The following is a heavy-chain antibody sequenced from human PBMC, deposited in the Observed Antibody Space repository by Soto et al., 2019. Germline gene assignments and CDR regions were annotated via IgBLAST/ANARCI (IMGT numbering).Heavy chain of an antibody. D-gene: IGHD6-13*01. CDR1: GGSISSGDYY. CDR2: IYYSGST. J-gene: IGHJ4*02. V-gene: IGHV4-30-4*08. CDR3: ARSLSSSCYLYFDY. Sequence: SETLSLTCTVSGGSISSGDYYWSWIRQPPGNGLEWIGYIYYSGSTYYNPSLKSRVTISVDTSKNQFSLKLSSVTAADTAVYYCARSLSSSCYLYFDYWGQGTLVTVSS.